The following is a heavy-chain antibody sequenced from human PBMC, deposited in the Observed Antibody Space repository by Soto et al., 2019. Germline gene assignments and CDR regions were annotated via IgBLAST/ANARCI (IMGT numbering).Heavy chain of an antibody. J-gene: IGHJ4*02. CDR3: VTSLTGYYKYLDY. CDR1: GGSISSSSYY. CDR2: IYYSGKT. D-gene: IGHD3-9*01. Sequence: PSETLSLTCSVSGGSISSSSYYWGWIRQPPGKGLEWIGNIYYSGKTYYTPSLKSRVTISVDTSKNQFSLKLTSVTAADTAVYYVVTSLTGYYKYLDYWGQGTLVTVSS. V-gene: IGHV4-39*01.